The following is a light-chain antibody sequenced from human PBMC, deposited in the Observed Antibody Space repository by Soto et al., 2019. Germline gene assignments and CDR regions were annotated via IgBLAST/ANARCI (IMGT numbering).Light chain of an antibody. Sequence: EIVLTQSPATRSLSPGERATLSCRASESVRSYLAWYQHKPGQAPRLLIYNASKRATGIPDRISGSGSGTDFTLTISSLEPEDFAVYYCQQRGHWPRTFGQGTKV. J-gene: IGKJ1*01. CDR2: NAS. CDR1: ESVRSY. CDR3: QQRGHWPRT. V-gene: IGKV3-11*01.